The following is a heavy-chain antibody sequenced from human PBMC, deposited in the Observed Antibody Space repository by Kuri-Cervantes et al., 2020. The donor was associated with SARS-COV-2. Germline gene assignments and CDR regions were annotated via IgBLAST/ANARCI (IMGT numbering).Heavy chain of an antibody. V-gene: IGHV4-30-2*01. Sequence: LRLSCAVSGGSISSGGYSWSWIRRPPGKGLEWIGYIYHSGSTYYNPSLKSRVTISVDRSKNQFSLKLSSVTAADTAVYYCARDRGGHMDVWGKGTTVTVSS. D-gene: IGHD3-16*01. CDR2: IYHSGST. CDR1: GGSISSGGYS. CDR3: ARDRGGHMDV. J-gene: IGHJ6*03.